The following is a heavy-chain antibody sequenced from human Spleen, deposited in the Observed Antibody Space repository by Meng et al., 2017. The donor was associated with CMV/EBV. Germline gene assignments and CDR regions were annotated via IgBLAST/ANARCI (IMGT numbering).Heavy chain of an antibody. CDR3: ARIRFLQWLSDFDY. D-gene: IGHD3-3*01. CDR2: ISSSSSTK. V-gene: IGHV3-11*04. J-gene: IGHJ4*02. CDR1: GFSFSDFY. Sequence: ASGFSFSDFYMSWIRRAPGKGLEWVSYISSSSSTKYYTDSVKGRFTISRDNAKNSLYLQMDSLRAEDTAVYFCARIRFLQWLSDFDYWGQGTLVTVSS.